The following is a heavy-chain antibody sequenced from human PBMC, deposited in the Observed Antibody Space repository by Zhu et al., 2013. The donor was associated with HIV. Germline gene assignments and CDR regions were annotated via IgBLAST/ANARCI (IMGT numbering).Heavy chain of an antibody. CDR2: IYYSGST. V-gene: IGHV4-61*01. CDR3: ARDHGPIGSSWSKGRNDAFDI. J-gene: IGHJ3*02. D-gene: IGHD6-13*01. CDR1: GGSVSSGSYY. Sequence: QVQLQESGPGLVKPSETLSLTCTVSGGSVSSGSYYWSWIRQPPGKGLEWIGYIYYSGSTNYNPSLKSRVTISVDKSKNQFSLKLSSVTAADTAVYYCARDHGPIGSSWSKGRNDAFDIWGQGTMVTVSS.